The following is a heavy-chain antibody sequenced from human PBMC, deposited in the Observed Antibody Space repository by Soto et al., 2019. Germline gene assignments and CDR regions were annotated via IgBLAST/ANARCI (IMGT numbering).Heavy chain of an antibody. CDR1: GFTFSDHG. J-gene: IGHJ4*02. CDR2: ISYEGSNT. CDR3: AKSGYSQFYFDY. D-gene: IGHD2-15*01. Sequence: PGGSLILSCAASGFTFSDHGMTWVRQTPGKGLEWVADISYEGSNTEYAASVKGRFTISRDNSKNKVYLQMNSLRAEDTAMYYCAKSGYSQFYFDYWGQGTLVTVSS. V-gene: IGHV3-30*18.